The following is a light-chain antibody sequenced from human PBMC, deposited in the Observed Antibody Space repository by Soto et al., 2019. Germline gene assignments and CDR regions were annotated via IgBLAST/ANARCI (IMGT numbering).Light chain of an antibody. CDR3: QQYGSSPYT. CDR1: QSVDSSY. CDR2: GAS. V-gene: IGKV3-20*01. Sequence: EIVLTQSPGTLSLSPGERATLSCRASQSVDSSYLAWYQQKPGQAPRLLISGASSRATGIPDRFSGSGSGTEFTLTISRLEPEDFAVYYCQQYGSSPYTFGQGTKLEIK. J-gene: IGKJ2*01.